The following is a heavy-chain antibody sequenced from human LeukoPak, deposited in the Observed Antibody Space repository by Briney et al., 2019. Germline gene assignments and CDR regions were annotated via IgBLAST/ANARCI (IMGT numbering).Heavy chain of an antibody. J-gene: IGHJ4*02. D-gene: IGHD5-18*01. Sequence: QPGGSLRLSCTASGLTLGGHDMHWVRQTTGDGLEWVAAVSAGHHAFYAGSVRGRFTVSREDAKNSLFLQMNSLRGGDTAIYYCVREARGYHYTYFDYWGQGSLVTVSS. CDR1: GLTLGGHD. CDR2: VSAGHHA. CDR3: VREARGYHYTYFDY. V-gene: IGHV3-13*01.